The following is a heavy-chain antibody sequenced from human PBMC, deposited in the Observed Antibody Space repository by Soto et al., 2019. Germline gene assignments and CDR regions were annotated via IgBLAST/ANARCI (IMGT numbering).Heavy chain of an antibody. Sequence: PADTLSLTCTVSGGSLSSGGYYWSWIRQHPGKGLEWIGYIYYSGSTYYNPSLKSRVTISVDTSKNQFSLKLSSVTAADTAVYYCASSIVATKADYYYYYMDVWGKGTTVTVSS. V-gene: IGHV4-31*03. CDR2: IYYSGST. CDR3: ASSIVATKADYYYYYMDV. D-gene: IGHD5-12*01. CDR1: GGSLSSGGYY. J-gene: IGHJ6*03.